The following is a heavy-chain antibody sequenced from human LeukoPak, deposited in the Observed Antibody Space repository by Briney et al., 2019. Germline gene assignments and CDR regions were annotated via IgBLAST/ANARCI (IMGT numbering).Heavy chain of an antibody. V-gene: IGHV3-23*01. D-gene: IGHD3-22*01. CDR2: ISGSGGST. CDR1: GFTFSSYG. CDR3: AKVDYDSSGYYPEYFDY. J-gene: IGHJ4*02. Sequence: PGGSLRLSCAASGFTFSSYGMSWVRQAPGKGLEWVSAISGSGGSTYYADSVKGRFTISRDNSKNTLYLQMNSLRAEDTAVYYCAKVDYDSSGYYPEYFDYWGQGTLVTVSS.